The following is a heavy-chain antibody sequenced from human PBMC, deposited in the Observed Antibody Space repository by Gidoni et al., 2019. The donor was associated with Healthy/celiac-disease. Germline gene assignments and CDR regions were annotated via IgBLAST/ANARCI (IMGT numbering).Heavy chain of an antibody. CDR2: ISAYNGNT. J-gene: IGHJ4*02. D-gene: IGHD6-19*01. CDR1: GYTFTSYG. Sequence: QVQLVQSGAEVKKPGASVKVTCKASGYTFTSYGISWVRQAPGQGLEWMGWISAYNGNTNYAQKLQGRVTMTTDTSTSTAYMELRSLRSDDTAVYYCAGGYSSGWFLGYFDYWGQGTLVTVSS. V-gene: IGHV1-18*01. CDR3: AGGYSSGWFLGYFDY.